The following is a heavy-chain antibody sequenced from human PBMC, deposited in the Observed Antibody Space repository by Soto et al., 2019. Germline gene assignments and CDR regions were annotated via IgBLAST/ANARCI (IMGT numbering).Heavy chain of an antibody. J-gene: IGHJ4*02. Sequence: QVQLVESGGGVVEPGRYLRLSCAASGLTFSSYGMHWVRQATGTGREWVAVIWYDGSNKYYADSVKGRFTISRDNSKNTLYLQMNSLRAEDTAVYDCARDYDSSGYPRYYFYYWGQGTLVTVSS. CDR3: ARDYDSSGYPRYYFYY. V-gene: IGHV3-33*01. CDR1: GLTFSSYG. CDR2: IWYDGSNK. D-gene: IGHD3-22*01.